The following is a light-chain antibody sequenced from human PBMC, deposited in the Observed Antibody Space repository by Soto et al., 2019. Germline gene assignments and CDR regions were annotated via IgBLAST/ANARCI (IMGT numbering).Light chain of an antibody. CDR1: QSVSGF. Sequence: EIVLTQSPATLSLSPGERATLSCRTSQSVSGFLAWYQQKPGQAPRLLIYDASNRATGIPARFGGSGSGTDFTLTISSLEPEDLAVYYCQQRASWPLTFGQGTRLEIK. CDR3: QQRASWPLT. V-gene: IGKV3-11*01. CDR2: DAS. J-gene: IGKJ5*01.